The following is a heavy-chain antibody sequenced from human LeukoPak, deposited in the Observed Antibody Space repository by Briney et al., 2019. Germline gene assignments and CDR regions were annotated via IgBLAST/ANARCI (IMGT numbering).Heavy chain of an antibody. Sequence: GGSLRLSCAASGFTFSSYWMSWVRQAPGKGPEWVANIKQDGSEKNYVDSVKGRFTISRDNAKISLDLQMNSLRAEDTAVYYCARAGGYASSWAYWGQGTLVTVSS. J-gene: IGHJ4*02. CDR1: GFTFSSYW. V-gene: IGHV3-7*01. CDR3: ARAGGYASSWAY. D-gene: IGHD5-12*01. CDR2: IKQDGSEK.